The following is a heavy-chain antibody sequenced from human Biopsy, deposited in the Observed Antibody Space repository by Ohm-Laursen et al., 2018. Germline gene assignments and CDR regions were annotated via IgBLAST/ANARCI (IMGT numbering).Heavy chain of an antibody. D-gene: IGHD3-3*01. Sequence: SSVKVSCKTPGGTFSNYGVNWVRQAPGQGLEWLGGNIPILGTGNYAQKFQDRVTMTTDTSTSTAYMELRSLTSDDTAVYYCARISITRLLDYWGQGTLVTVSS. CDR1: GGTFSNYG. J-gene: IGHJ4*02. CDR3: ARISITRLLDY. CDR2: NIPILGTG. V-gene: IGHV1-69*05.